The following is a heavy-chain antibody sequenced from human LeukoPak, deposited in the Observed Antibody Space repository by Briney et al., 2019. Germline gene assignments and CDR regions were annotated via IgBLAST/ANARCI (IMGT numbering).Heavy chain of an antibody. D-gene: IGHD1-26*01. CDR1: GNTFTMYN. J-gene: IGHJ6*03. V-gene: IGHV1-46*01. Sequence: ASVKVSCKASGNTFTMYNIHGVRQAPGQGLEWMGMINPSDGATTYTQKFQGRVAMTRDMSTTTVYMDLRSLRSEDAAVYFCARDQSRELSANLTGSFASYYTYYYMDVWGRGTTVTVSS. CDR2: INPSDGAT. CDR3: ARDQSRELSANLTGSFASYYTYYYMDV.